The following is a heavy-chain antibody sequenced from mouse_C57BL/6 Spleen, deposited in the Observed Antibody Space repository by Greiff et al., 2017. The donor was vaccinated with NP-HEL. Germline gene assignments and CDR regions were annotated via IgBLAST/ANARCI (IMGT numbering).Heavy chain of an antibody. CDR2: IDPSDSET. Sequence: VQLQQPGAELVRPGSSVKLSCKASGYTFTSYWMHWVKQRPIQGLEWIGNIDPSDSETHYNQKFKDKATLTVDKSSSTAYMQLSSLTSEDSAVYYCAREDYGSSDGYFDVWGTGTTVTGSS. CDR1: GYTFTSYW. CDR3: AREDYGSSDGYFDV. D-gene: IGHD1-1*01. J-gene: IGHJ1*03. V-gene: IGHV1-52*01.